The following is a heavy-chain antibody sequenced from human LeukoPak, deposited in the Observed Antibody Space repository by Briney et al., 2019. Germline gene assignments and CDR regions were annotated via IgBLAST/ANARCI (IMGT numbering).Heavy chain of an antibody. V-gene: IGHV1-69*04. D-gene: IGHD2-15*01. Sequence: GASVKVSCKASGGTFSSYAISWVRQAPGQGLEWMGRIIPILGIANYAQKFQGRVTITADKSTSTAYMELSSLRSEDTAVYYCAKPLGYCSGGSCPGGFDYWGQGTLVTVSS. CDR1: GGTFSSYA. CDR3: AKPLGYCSGGSCPGGFDY. CDR2: IIPILGIA. J-gene: IGHJ4*02.